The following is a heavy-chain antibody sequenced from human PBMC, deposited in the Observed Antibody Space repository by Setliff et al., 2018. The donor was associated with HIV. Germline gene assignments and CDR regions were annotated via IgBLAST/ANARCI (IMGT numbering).Heavy chain of an antibody. D-gene: IGHD3-10*01. CDR3: SRDVGVPGRGNALEY. CDR2: ISYSENT. Sequence: SLPCTVSGDPISSHYWSWIRQPPGEGLEWIGHISYSENTYYNPSLKSRVTISLDTSKKSFSLDLYSVTAADTAMYYCSRDVGVPGRGNALEYWGQGIPVTVSS. V-gene: IGHV4-59*11. CDR1: GDPISSHY. J-gene: IGHJ4*02.